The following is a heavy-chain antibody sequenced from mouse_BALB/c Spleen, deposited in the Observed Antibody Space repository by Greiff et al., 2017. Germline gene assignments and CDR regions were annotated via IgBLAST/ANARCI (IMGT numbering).Heavy chain of an antibody. CDR2: IDPYNGGT. Sequence: VQLKESGPELVKPGASVKVSCKASGYAFTSYNMYWVKQSHGKSLEWIGYIDPYNGGTSYNQKFKGKATLTVDKSSSTAYMHLNSLTSEDSAVYYCARRGTAYAMVYWGQGTSVTVSS. CDR3: ARRGTAYAMVY. CDR1: GYAFTSYN. J-gene: IGHJ4*01. V-gene: IGHV1S135*01. D-gene: IGHD1-2*01.